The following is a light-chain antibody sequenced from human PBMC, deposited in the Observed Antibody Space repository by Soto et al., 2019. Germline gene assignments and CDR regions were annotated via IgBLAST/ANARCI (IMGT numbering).Light chain of an antibody. V-gene: IGKV3-20*01. Sequence: EIVLTQSPGTLSLSPGERATLFCRAIQSVAPSQLAWYQQKPGPAPRLLIGSSSRATGVPDRFIASGSGTDFTLTISRLEPEDFAVYYCQQFASSPRTFGRGTTVEIK. J-gene: IGKJ1*01. CDR3: QQFASSPRT. CDR2: GSS. CDR1: QSVAPSQ.